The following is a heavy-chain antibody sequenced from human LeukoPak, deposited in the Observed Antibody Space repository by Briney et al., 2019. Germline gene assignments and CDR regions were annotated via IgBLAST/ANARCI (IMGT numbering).Heavy chain of an antibody. V-gene: IGHV1-69*06. CDR3: ARDPDAFMVRGDKEGY. D-gene: IGHD3-10*01. CDR2: IIPIFGTA. Sequence: ASVKVSCKASGGTFSSYDISWVRRAPGQGLEWMGGIIPIFGTANYAQKFQGRVTITADKSTSTAYMELSSLRSEDTAVYYCARDPDAFMVRGDKEGYWGQGTLVTVSS. CDR1: GGTFSSYD. J-gene: IGHJ4*02.